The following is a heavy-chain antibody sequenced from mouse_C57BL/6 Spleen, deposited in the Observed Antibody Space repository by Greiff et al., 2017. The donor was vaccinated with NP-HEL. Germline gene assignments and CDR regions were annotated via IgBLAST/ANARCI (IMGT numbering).Heavy chain of an antibody. J-gene: IGHJ2*01. V-gene: IGHV1-55*01. CDR3: ERDGSATVVARYYFDY. CDR1: GYTFTSYW. Sequence: VQLQQPGAELVKPGASVKMSCKASGYTFTSYWITWVKQRPGQGLEWIGDIYPGSGSTNYNEKFKSKATLTVDTSSSTAYMQLSSLTSEESEVSYCERDGSATVVARYYFDYWGQGTTVTVSS. D-gene: IGHD1-1*01. CDR2: IYPGSGST.